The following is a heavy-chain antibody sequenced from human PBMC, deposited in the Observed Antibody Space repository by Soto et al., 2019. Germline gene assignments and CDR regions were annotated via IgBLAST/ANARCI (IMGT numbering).Heavy chain of an antibody. V-gene: IGHV3-23*01. Sequence: PGGSLRLSCAASGFTFSSYAMRWVRQAPGKGLEWVSSISAGGGSTDYADSVKGRFTISRDNSKNRVYLQMNSLRAEDTAVYYCAKGRGYSDLFDYWGQGTLVTVSS. J-gene: IGHJ4*02. D-gene: IGHD5-18*01. CDR1: GFTFSSYA. CDR3: AKGRGYSDLFDY. CDR2: ISAGGGST.